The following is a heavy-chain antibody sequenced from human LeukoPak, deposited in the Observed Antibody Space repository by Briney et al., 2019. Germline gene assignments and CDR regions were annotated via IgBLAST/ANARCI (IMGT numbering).Heavy chain of an antibody. D-gene: IGHD3/OR15-3a*01. CDR2: IYYSGST. CDR3: VGLRNWFDP. Sequence: SETLSLTCTVSGGSISSYYWSWIRQPPGKGLEWIGYIYYSGSTYYNPSLKSRVTISVDTSKNQFSLKLSSVTAADTAVYYCVGLRNWFDPWGQGTLVTVSS. V-gene: IGHV4-59*06. CDR1: GGSISSYY. J-gene: IGHJ5*02.